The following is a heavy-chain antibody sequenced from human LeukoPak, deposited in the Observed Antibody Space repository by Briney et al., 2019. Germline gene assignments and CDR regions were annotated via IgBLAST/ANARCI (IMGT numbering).Heavy chain of an antibody. J-gene: IGHJ4*02. CDR2: ISSSSSYI. CDR1: GFTFSSYS. Sequence: KSGGSLRLSCAASGFTFSSYSMNWVRQAPGKGLEWASSISSSSSYIYSADSVKGRFTISRDNAKNSLYLQMNSLRPEDTAVYYCARVAYSGSYCLDYWGQGTLVTVSS. V-gene: IGHV3-21*01. D-gene: IGHD1-26*01. CDR3: ARVAYSGSYCLDY.